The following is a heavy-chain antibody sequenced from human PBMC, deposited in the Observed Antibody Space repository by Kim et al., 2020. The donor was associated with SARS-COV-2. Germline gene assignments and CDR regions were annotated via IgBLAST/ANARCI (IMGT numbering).Heavy chain of an antibody. CDR1: GFTFSSYG. V-gene: IGHV3-33*05. D-gene: IGHD5-18*01. Sequence: GGSLRLSCAASGFTFSSYGMHWVRQAPGKGLEWVAVISYDGSNKYYADSVKGRFTISRDNSKNTLYLQMNSLRAEDTAVYYCASTQLWTFDYWGQGTLVTVSS. J-gene: IGHJ4*02. CDR2: ISYDGSNK. CDR3: ASTQLWTFDY.